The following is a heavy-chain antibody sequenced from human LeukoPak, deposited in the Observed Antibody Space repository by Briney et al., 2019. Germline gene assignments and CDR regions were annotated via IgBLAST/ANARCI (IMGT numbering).Heavy chain of an antibody. J-gene: IGHJ4*02. CDR1: GGSFSGYY. V-gene: IGHV4-34*01. CDR3: ASPGGAWIQLWSLDY. Sequence: PETLSLTCAVYGGSFSGYYWSWIRQPPGKGLEWIWEINHSGSTNYNPSLKSRVTISVDTSKNQFSLKLSSVTAEDTAVYYCASPGGAWIQLWSLDYWGQGTLVTVSS. CDR2: INHSGST. D-gene: IGHD5-18*01.